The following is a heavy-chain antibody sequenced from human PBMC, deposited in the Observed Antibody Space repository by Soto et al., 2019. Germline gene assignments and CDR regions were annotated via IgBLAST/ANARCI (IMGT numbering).Heavy chain of an antibody. V-gene: IGHV4-30-4*01. CDR2: IYYSGST. CDR3: VRDQGDYHHFGS. D-gene: IGHD4-17*01. Sequence: SETLSLTCTVSGGSFSSADYYWTWIRQPPGKGLEWIGYIYYSGSTYYNPSLRSRLTISLDRSRKQFSLKLTSVTAADTAVYYSVRDQGDYHHFGSRGQGTRVTVSS. J-gene: IGHJ4*02. CDR1: GGSFSSADYY.